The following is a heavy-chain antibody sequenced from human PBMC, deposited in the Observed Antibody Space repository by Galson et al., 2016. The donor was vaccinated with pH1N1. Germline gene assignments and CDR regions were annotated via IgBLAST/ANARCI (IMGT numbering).Heavy chain of an antibody. CDR1: GFNFGHHG. D-gene: IGHD1-26*01. Sequence: SLRLSCAASGFNFGHHGMHWVRQAPGEGLEWVAVIWFDGTEKYYADAVEGRFTISRDNSDKTVHLQMNSLRAEDTAVYYCARDLGYLGGTGFDYWGQGTLVTVSS. V-gene: IGHV3-33*01. CDR3: ARDLGYLGGTGFDY. J-gene: IGHJ4*02. CDR2: IWFDGTEK.